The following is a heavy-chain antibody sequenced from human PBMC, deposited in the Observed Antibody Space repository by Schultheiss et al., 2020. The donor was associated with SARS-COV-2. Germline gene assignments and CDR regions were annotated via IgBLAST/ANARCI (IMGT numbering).Heavy chain of an antibody. J-gene: IGHJ5*02. CDR2: IYYSGST. D-gene: IGHD6-19*01. V-gene: IGHV4-59*01. CDR1: GGSFSGYY. CDR3: AREEQWPYWFDP. Sequence: SETLSLTCAVYGGSFSGYYWSWIRQPPGKGLEWIGYIYYSGSTNYNPSLKSRVTISVDTSKNQFSLKLSSVTAADTAVYYCAREEQWPYWFDPWGQGTLVTVSS.